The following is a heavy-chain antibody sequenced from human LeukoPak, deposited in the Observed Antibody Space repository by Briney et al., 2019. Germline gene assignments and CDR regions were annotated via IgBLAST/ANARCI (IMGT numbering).Heavy chain of an antibody. J-gene: IGHJ6*02. CDR3: ARDKDPDYYYGMDV. Sequence: PGRSLRLSCAASGFTFSSYGMHWVRQAPDKGLEWMAVLWYDGSNKYYADSVKGRFTISRDNSKNTLYLQMNSLRAEDTAVYYCARDKDPDYYYGMDVWGQGTTVTVSS. D-gene: IGHD2-15*01. CDR1: GFTFSSYG. CDR2: LWYDGSNK. V-gene: IGHV3-33*01.